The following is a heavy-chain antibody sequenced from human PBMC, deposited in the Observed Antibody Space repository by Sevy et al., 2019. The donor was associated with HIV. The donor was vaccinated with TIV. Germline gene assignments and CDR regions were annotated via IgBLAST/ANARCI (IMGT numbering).Heavy chain of an antibody. J-gene: IGHJ6*02. CDR1: GFTFSIFW. Sequence: GGSLRLSCTASGFTFSIFWMHWVRQVPGKGLVWVSHINSDGRSTTYADSVKGRFTISRDNAKNTLYLQMNSLRDEDTAVYFCARDKIYGMDVWGQGTTVTVSS. V-gene: IGHV3-74*01. CDR2: INSDGRST. CDR3: ARDKIYGMDV.